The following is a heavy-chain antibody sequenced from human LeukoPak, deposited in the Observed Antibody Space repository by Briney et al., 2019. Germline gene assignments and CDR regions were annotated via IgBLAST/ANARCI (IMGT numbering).Heavy chain of an antibody. CDR1: GFTFSDYY. CDR2: ISNSGNTI. J-gene: IGHJ4*02. Sequence: GGSLRLSCAASGFTFSDYYMSWIRQAPGKGLEWVSYISNSGNTIYYADSVKGRFTISRDNAKNSLYLQMNSLRAEDTAVYYCARVEDYDILTGFDYWGQGTLVTVSS. V-gene: IGHV3-11*04. D-gene: IGHD3-9*01. CDR3: ARVEDYDILTGFDY.